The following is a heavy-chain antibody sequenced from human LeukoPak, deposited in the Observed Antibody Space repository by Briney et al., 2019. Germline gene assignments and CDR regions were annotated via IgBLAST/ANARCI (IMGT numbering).Heavy chain of an antibody. CDR3: ARLADGLGISAFDI. V-gene: IGHV5-51*01. Sequence: KPGESLKISCKGSGYSFTSYWIGWVRQMPGKGLEWMGIIYPGDSDTRYSPSFQGQVTISADKSISTAYLQWRSLTASDTAMYFCARLADGLGISAFDIWGQGTMVAVSS. CDR2: IYPGDSDT. CDR1: GYSFTSYW. J-gene: IGHJ3*02. D-gene: IGHD7-27*01.